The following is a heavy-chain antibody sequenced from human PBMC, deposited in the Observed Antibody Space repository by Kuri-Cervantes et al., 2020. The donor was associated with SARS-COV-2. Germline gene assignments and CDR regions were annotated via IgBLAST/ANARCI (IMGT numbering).Heavy chain of an antibody. J-gene: IGHJ6*02. D-gene: IGHD7-27*01. Sequence: GESRKISCKGSGYSFTSYWISWVRQAPGQGLEWMGWISAYNGNTNCAQKLQGRVTMTTDTSTSTAYMELRSLRSDDTAVYYCAVLTGESGPYYYYYGMDVWGQGTTVTVSS. CDR1: GYSFTSYW. CDR3: AVLTGESGPYYYYYGMDV. CDR2: ISAYNGNT. V-gene: IGHV1-18*04.